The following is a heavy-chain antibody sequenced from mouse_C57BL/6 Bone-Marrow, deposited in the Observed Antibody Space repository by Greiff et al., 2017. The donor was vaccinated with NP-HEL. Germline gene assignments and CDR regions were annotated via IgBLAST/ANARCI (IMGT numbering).Heavy chain of an antibody. Sequence: VQLQQSGAELVRPGASVKLSCTASGFNIKDDYMHWVKQRPEQGLEWIGWIDPENGDTEYASKFQGKATITADTSSKTAYLQLSSLTSEDTAVYYCTTPRGSSYFDVWGTGTTVTVSS. D-gene: IGHD1-1*01. J-gene: IGHJ1*03. V-gene: IGHV14-4*01. CDR1: GFNIKDDY. CDR3: TTPRGSSYFDV. CDR2: IDPENGDT.